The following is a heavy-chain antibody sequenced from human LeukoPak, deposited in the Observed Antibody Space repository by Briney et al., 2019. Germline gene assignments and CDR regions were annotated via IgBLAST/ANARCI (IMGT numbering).Heavy chain of an antibody. Sequence: PSETLSLTCTVSGGSISSSSYYWGWIRQPPGKGLEWIGSIYYSGSTYYNPCLKSRVTIPVDTSKNQFSLKLSSVTAADTAVYYFARVVLLWFGELFPYYFDYWGQGTLVTVSS. CDR2: IYYSGST. D-gene: IGHD3-10*01. CDR1: GGSISSSSYY. V-gene: IGHV4-39*01. J-gene: IGHJ4*02. CDR3: ARVVLLWFGELFPYYFDY.